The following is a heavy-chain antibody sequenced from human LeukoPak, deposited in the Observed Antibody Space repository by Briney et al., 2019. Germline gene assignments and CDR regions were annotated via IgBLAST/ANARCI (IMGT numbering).Heavy chain of an antibody. V-gene: IGHV1-2*02. Sequence: ASVKVSCKASGYTFTGFYMHWVRQAPGQGLEWMGWINPNSGGTNYAQKFQGRVTMTRDTSISTAYMELSRLKSVDTAVYYCARDPARLAAAGTGWFHPWGQGTLVTVSS. CDR2: INPNSGGT. CDR3: ARDPARLAAAGTGWFHP. CDR1: GYTFTGFY. D-gene: IGHD6-13*01. J-gene: IGHJ5*02.